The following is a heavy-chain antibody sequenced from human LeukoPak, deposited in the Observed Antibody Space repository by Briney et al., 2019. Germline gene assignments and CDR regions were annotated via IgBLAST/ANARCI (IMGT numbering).Heavy chain of an antibody. Sequence: ASVKVSCKASGYTFTSYAMHWVRQAPGQGLEWMGWINTNTGNPTYAQGFTGRFVFSLDTSVSTAYLQISSLKAEDTAVYYCARVSGSYNWNRYDYWGQGTLVTVSS. CDR1: GYTFTSYA. CDR2: INTNTGNP. D-gene: IGHD1-20*01. J-gene: IGHJ4*02. V-gene: IGHV7-4-1*02. CDR3: ARVSGSYNWNRYDY.